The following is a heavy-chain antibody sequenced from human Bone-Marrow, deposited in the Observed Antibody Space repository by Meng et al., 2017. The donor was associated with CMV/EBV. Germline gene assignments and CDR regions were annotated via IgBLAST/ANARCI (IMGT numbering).Heavy chain of an antibody. CDR3: TRLIGSPPYFDY. J-gene: IGHJ4*02. CDR2: IKSEGNSYVT. Sequence: GESLKISCAASGFTFSGSAIHWVRQASGKGLEWLGRIKSEGNSYVTAYTASVRGRFTLSRDDSKNTAYLQMNSLKAEDTAVYYCTRLIGSPPYFDYWGQGTLVTVSS. CDR1: GFTFSGSA. D-gene: IGHD2-21*01. V-gene: IGHV3-73*01.